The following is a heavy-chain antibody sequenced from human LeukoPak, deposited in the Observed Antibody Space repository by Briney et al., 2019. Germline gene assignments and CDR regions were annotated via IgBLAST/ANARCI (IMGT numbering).Heavy chain of an antibody. CDR1: GFTFSSYA. Sequence: GGSLRLSCAASGFTFSSYAMSWVRQPPGKGLEWVSAISGSGGSTYYADSVKGRFTISRDNSKNTLYLQMNSLRAEDTAVYYCAKDFCSGSYYVGAFDIWGQGTMVTVSS. V-gene: IGHV3-23*01. CDR2: ISGSGGST. J-gene: IGHJ3*02. D-gene: IGHD1-26*01. CDR3: AKDFCSGSYYVGAFDI.